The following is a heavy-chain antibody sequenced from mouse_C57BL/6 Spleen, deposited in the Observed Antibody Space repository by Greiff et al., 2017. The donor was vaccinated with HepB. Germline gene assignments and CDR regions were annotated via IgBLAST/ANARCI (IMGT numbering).Heavy chain of an antibody. CDR1: GFSLTSYG. D-gene: IGHD6-1*01. Sequence: VHLVESGPGLVQPSQSLSITCTVSGFSLTSYGVHWVRQPPGKGLEWLGVIWSGGSTDYNAAFISRLSISKDNSKSQVFFKMNSLQADDTAIYYCAKNSPLRYFDVWGTGTTVTVSS. J-gene: IGHJ1*03. CDR2: IWSGGST. CDR3: AKNSPLRYFDV. V-gene: IGHV2-4*01.